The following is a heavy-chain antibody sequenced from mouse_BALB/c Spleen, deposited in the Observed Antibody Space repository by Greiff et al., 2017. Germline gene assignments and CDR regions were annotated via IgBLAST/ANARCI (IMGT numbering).Heavy chain of an antibody. D-gene: IGHD3-1*01. CDR3: ARERTARATLYYFDY. CDR1: GYTFTSYT. V-gene: IGHV1-4*01. CDR2: INPSSGYT. Sequence: QVQLQQSGAELARPGASVKMSCKASGYTFTSYTMHWVNQRPGQGLEWIGYINPSSGYTNYNQKFKDKATLTADKSSSTAYMQLSSLTSEDSAVYYCARERTARATLYYFDYWGQGTTLTVSS. J-gene: IGHJ2*01.